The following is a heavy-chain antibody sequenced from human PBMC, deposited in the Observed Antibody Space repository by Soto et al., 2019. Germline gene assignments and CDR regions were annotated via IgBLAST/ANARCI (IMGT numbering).Heavy chain of an antibody. J-gene: IGHJ4*02. CDR2: LYSSGKT. V-gene: IGHV4-39*01. CDR3: ARLFLAFTEPFDY. D-gene: IGHD2-15*01. CDR1: GGCVRSSGYY. Sequence: KASETLSLTCTVSGGCVRSSGYYWAWIRQPPGKGLEWIGSLYSSGKTYRNPSLKSRVTMSDDTSKNQLSLRLSSVTAAVTAVDYCARLFLAFTEPFDYWGQGTLVTVSS.